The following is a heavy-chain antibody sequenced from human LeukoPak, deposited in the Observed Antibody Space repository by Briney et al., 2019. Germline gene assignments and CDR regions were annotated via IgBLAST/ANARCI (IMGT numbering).Heavy chain of an antibody. J-gene: IGHJ3*02. CDR1: GGSISSGSYY. CDR3: ARARGDRGYAFDI. V-gene: IGHV4-61*02. CDR2: IYTSGST. Sequence: SQTLSLTCTVSGGSISSGSYYWSWIRQPAGKGLEWIGRIYTSGSTNYDPSLKSRVTISVDTSKNQFSLKLSSVTAADTAVYYCARARGDRGYAFDIWGQGTMVTVSS. D-gene: IGHD5-12*01.